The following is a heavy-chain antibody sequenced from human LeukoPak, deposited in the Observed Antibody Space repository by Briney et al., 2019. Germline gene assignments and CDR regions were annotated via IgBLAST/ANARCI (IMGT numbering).Heavy chain of an antibody. CDR3: ARGRAYYDFWSGYFPRWFDP. V-gene: IGHV4-34*01. D-gene: IGHD3-3*01. J-gene: IGHJ5*02. CDR2: INHSGST. Sequence: SETLSLTCAVYGGSFSVYYWSWIRQPPGKGLEWIGEINHSGSTNYNPSLKSRVTISVDTSKNQFSLKLSSVTAADTAVYYCARGRAYYDFWSGYFPRWFDPWGQGTLVTVSS. CDR1: GGSFSVYY.